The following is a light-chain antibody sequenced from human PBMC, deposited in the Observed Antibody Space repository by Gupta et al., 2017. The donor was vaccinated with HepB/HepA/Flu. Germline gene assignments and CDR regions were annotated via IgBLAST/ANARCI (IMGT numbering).Light chain of an antibody. V-gene: IGLV2-14*01. CDR1: RSDVGVYNF. J-gene: IGLJ2*01. CDR2: DVN. CDR3: CSYTSTTTII. Sequence: QSALTQPASVSGSPGQSITISCTGTRSDVGVYNFVSWYQQPPGKTPQLIIYDVNNRPSGVSNRFSGSKSGNTASLTISGRQAEDEADYYCCSYTSTTTIIFGGGTRLTVL.